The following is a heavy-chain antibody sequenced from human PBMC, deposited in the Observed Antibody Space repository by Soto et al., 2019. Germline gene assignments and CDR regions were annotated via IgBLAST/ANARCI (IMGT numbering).Heavy chain of an antibody. J-gene: IGHJ5*02. CDR3: AKDPRPLAVAGTADNWSDP. V-gene: IGHV3-30*18. Sequence: GGSLRLSCTASGFTFSSYGMHWVRQAPGKGLEWVAVISYDGSNKYYADSVKGRFTISRGNSKNTLYLQMNSLRAEDTAVYYCAKDPRPLAVAGTADNWSDPWGQGTLVTVSS. D-gene: IGHD6-19*01. CDR2: ISYDGSNK. CDR1: GFTFSSYG.